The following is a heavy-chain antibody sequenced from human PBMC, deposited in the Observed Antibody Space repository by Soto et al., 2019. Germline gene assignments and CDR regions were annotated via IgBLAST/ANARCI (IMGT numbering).Heavy chain of an antibody. J-gene: IGHJ4*02. Sequence: PGGSLRLSCAASGFTFSSYGMHWVRQAPGKGLEWVSSIWYDGNNKYYADSVKGRFTISRDNAKNSLYLEMNSLRAEDTAVYYCARESEDLTSNFDYWGQGTLVTVSS. CDR2: IWYDGNNK. V-gene: IGHV3-33*01. CDR1: GFTFSSYG. CDR3: ARESEDLTSNFDY.